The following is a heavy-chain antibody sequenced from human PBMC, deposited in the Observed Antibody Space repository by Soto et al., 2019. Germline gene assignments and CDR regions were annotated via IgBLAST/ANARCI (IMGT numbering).Heavy chain of an antibody. CDR2: INSDGSST. V-gene: IGHV3-74*01. CDR3: ARGTAKSGSSRRGYYYYGMDV. D-gene: IGHD1-26*01. CDR1: GFTFSSYW. Sequence: GGSLRLSCAASGFTFSSYWMHWVRQAPGKGLVWVSRINSDGSSTSYADSVKGRFTISRDNAKNTLYLQMNSLRAEDTAVYYCARGTAKSGSSRRGYYYYGMDVWGQGTTVTVSS. J-gene: IGHJ6*02.